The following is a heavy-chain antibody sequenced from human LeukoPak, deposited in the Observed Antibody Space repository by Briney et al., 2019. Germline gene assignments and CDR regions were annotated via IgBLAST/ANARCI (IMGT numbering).Heavy chain of an antibody. J-gene: IGHJ4*02. Sequence: GGSLRLSCVASGFTFSSYWMYWVRPAPGKGLEWVANMNQDGTEKYYVDSVKARFTVTRDNAKNSLYLQMNSLRAEDTAVYYCAMGNAFNFWGQGTLVTVSS. CDR3: AMGNAFNF. CDR1: GFTFSSYW. D-gene: IGHD1-26*01. CDR2: MNQDGTEK. V-gene: IGHV3-7*01.